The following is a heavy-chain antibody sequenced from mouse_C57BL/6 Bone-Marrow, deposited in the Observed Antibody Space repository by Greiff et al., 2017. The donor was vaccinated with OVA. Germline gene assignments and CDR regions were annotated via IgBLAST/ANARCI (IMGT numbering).Heavy chain of an antibody. Sequence: QVQLQQSGPELVKPGASVKISCKASGYAFSSSWMNWVQQRPGKGLEWIGRIYPGDGDPNYNGKFKGKATLTADKSSSTAYMQLSSLTSEDSAVYFCARHEDGYYASYFDYWGQGTTLTVSS. CDR3: ARHEDGYYASYFDY. CDR1: GYAFSSSW. CDR2: IYPGDGDP. D-gene: IGHD2-3*01. V-gene: IGHV1-82*01. J-gene: IGHJ2*01.